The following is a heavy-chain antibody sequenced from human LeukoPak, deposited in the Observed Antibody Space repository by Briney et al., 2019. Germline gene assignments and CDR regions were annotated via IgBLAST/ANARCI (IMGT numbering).Heavy chain of an antibody. V-gene: IGHV3-7*01. J-gene: IGHJ4*02. CDR3: ASGYYYDSSGLPDYFDC. Sequence: PGGSLRLSCAASGFTFSSYWMSWVRQAPGKGLEWVANIKQDGSEKYYVDSVKGRFTISRDNAKNPLYLQMNSLRAEDTAVYYCASGYYYDSSGLPDYFDCWGQGTLVTVSS. D-gene: IGHD3-22*01. CDR2: IKQDGSEK. CDR1: GFTFSSYW.